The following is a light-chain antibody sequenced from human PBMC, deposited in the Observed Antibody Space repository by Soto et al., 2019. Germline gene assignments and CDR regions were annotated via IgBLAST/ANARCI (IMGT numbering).Light chain of an antibody. Sequence: QAVVTQEPSLTVSPGGTVTLTCASSTGAVTSAYYPNWFQQKPGQAPRALIYSTDSKHSWTPARFSGSLLGGKAALTLSGVKPEDEADYYCLLYYGAAVFFGGGTKLTVL. CDR3: LLYYGAAVF. CDR2: STD. J-gene: IGLJ2*01. CDR1: TGAVTSAYY. V-gene: IGLV7-43*01.